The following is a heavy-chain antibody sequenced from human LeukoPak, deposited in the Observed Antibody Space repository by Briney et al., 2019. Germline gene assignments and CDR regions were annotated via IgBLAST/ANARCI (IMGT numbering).Heavy chain of an antibody. CDR2: INPNSGGT. Sequence: GASVKVSCKASGYTFTGYYVHWVRQAPGQGLEWMGWINPNSGGTDYAQKFQGRVTMTRDTSITTAYMELSRLRSDDTAVYYCTTGHLDYYFDSWGQGTLVTVSS. J-gene: IGHJ4*02. V-gene: IGHV1-2*02. CDR1: GYTFTGYY. CDR3: TTGHLDYYFDS.